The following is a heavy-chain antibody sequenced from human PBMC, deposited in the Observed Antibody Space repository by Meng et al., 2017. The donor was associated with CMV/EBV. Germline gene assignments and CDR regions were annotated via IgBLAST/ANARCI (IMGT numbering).Heavy chain of an antibody. V-gene: IGHV3-48*04. Sequence: GESLKISCAASGFTFSSYSMNWVRQAPGKGLEWVSYISSSSSTIYYADSVKGRFTIPRDNAKNSLYLQMNSLRAEDTAVYCCARDRTQWIQLWLRSDYWGQGTLVTVSS. CDR1: GFTFSSYS. J-gene: IGHJ4*02. CDR2: ISSSSSTI. CDR3: ARDRTQWIQLWLRSDY. D-gene: IGHD5-18*01.